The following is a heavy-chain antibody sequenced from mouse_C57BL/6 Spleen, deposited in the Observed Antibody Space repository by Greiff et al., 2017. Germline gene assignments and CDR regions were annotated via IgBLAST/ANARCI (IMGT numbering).Heavy chain of an antibody. D-gene: IGHD1-2*01. J-gene: IGHJ2*01. Sequence: QVQLQQSGAELVRPGASVTLSCKASGYTFTDYEMHWVKQTPVHGLEWIGAIDPETGGTAYNQKFKGKAILTADKSSSTAYMELRSLTSEDAAVYCCTRASAYALFDYWGQGTTLTVAS. CDR2: IDPETGGT. V-gene: IGHV1-15*01. CDR1: GYTFTDYE. CDR3: TRASAYALFDY.